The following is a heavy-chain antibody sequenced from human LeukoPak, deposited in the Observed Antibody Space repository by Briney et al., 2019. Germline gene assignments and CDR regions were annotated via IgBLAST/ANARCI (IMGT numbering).Heavy chain of an antibody. CDR3: ARRRSGSYYKNWFDP. V-gene: IGHV1-8*01. CDR1: RYTFTSYD. Sequence: ASVKVSCKASRYTFTSYDINWVRQATGQGLEWMGWMNPNSGNTGYAQKFQGRVTMTRNTSISTAYMELSSLRSEDTAVYYCARRRSGSYYKNWFDPWGQGTLVTVSS. CDR2: MNPNSGNT. D-gene: IGHD3-10*01. J-gene: IGHJ5*02.